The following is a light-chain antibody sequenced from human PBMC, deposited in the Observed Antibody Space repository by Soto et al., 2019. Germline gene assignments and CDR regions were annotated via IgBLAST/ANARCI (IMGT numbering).Light chain of an antibody. J-gene: IGKJ5*01. CDR1: QSVSSN. CDR3: QQSGSSPIT. V-gene: IGKV3-15*01. CDR2: GAS. Sequence: VVMTQSPDTLSVSPWEGATLSCRASQSVSSNLAWYQQKLGQAPRLLIYGASTRATDIPPRFSGSGSGTDFTLTISRLEPEDFAVYYCQQSGSSPITFGQGTRLEIK.